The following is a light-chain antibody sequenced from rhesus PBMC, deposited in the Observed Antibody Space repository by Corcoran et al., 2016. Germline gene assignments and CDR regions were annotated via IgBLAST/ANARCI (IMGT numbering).Light chain of an antibody. J-gene: IGKJ1*01. Sequence: DIVMTQSPDSLAVSLGERITMNCKSSQSLLYSSNNKNYLAWYQQKPGKASNVLNYWASTRESGFPHRFSGSCSGADFTLPISGLHAENMAVYCCQQYYTTPQTFGQGTKVEIK. V-gene: IGKV4-1*01. CDR2: WAS. CDR1: QSLLYSSNNKNY. CDR3: QQYYTTPQT.